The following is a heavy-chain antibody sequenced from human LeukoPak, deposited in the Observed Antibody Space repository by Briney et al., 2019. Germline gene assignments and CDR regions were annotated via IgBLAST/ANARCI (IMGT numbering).Heavy chain of an antibody. J-gene: IGHJ4*02. CDR3: AKSLCSGGSCDGY. Sequence: PGGSLRLSCAASGFTFSSYGMSWVRQAPGKGLEWVSAISGSGGSTYYADSVKGRFTISRDNSKNTLYLQMNSLRAEDTAVYYCAKSLCSGGSCDGYWGQGTLVTVSS. CDR1: GFTFSSYG. D-gene: IGHD2-15*01. CDR2: ISGSGGST. V-gene: IGHV3-23*01.